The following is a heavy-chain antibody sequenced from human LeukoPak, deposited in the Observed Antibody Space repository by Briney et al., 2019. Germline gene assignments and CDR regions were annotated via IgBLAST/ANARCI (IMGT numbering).Heavy chain of an antibody. V-gene: IGHV3-23*01. J-gene: IGHJ4*02. CDR2: ISGSGGST. D-gene: IGHD2-21*02. Sequence: GGSLRLSCAASGFTFSNNAMNWVRQAPGKGLEWVSTISGSGGSTYYADSVKGRFTISRDNSKNTLYLQMNSLRAEDTAVYYCAREGCGGDCYDYWGQGTLVTVSS. CDR3: AREGCGGDCYDY. CDR1: GFTFSNNA.